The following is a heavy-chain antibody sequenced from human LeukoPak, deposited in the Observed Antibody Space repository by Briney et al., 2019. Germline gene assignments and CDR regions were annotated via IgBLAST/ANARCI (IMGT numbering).Heavy chain of an antibody. Sequence: GGSLRLSCAASGFTFNTYTLNWVRQAPGKGLEWVSYISSSSSTIYYADSVKGRFAISRDNAKNSLYLQMNSLRAEDTAVYYCARGGYYYYYMDVWGKGTTVTVSS. CDR3: ARGGYYYYYMDV. J-gene: IGHJ6*03. V-gene: IGHV3-48*04. CDR2: ISSSSSTI. CDR1: GFTFNTYT.